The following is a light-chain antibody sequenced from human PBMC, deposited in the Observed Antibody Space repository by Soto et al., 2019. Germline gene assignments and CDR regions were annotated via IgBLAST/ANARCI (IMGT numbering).Light chain of an antibody. Sequence: QSALTQPASVSGSPGQSTTISCSGTISDVGGNNYVSWYQHHPGKAPKVIIYEVRKWPSGVSNRFSGSKSGNTASLIISGLQAEDEADYYCSSYTSSGTWVFGGGTKVTVL. CDR2: EVR. CDR1: ISDVGGNNY. V-gene: IGLV2-14*01. CDR3: SSYTSSGTWV. J-gene: IGLJ3*02.